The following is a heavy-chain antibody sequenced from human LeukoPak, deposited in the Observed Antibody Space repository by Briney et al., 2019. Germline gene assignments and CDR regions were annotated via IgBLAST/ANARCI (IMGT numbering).Heavy chain of an antibody. CDR1: GFTFSSYA. CDR2: ISFDGSNK. Sequence: GGSLRLSCAASGFTFSSYAMHWVRQAPGKGLEWVAIISFDGSNKYYGDSVKGRFTISRDNSKNTLHLQVNSLRAEDTAVYFCAKDVPAAYFDYWGQGTLVTVSS. CDR3: AKDVPAAYFDY. J-gene: IGHJ4*02. D-gene: IGHD2-2*01. V-gene: IGHV3-30*18.